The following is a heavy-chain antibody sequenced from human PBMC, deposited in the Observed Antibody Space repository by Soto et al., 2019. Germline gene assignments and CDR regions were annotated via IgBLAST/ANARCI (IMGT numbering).Heavy chain of an antibody. CDR1: GFTFSSRW. D-gene: IGHD6-13*01. V-gene: IGHV3-7*02. J-gene: IGHJ4*02. CDR3: ATHDGPAAAGLVLDF. Sequence: EVHLEESGGGLVQPGGSLRLSCETSGFTFSSRWMTRVRQVPGKGLEWVANIKQDENGKDYVDSVKGRFTISRDNAKNSLYLQMNSLRAEDTAVYYCATHDGPAAAGLVLDFWGQGTLVTVSS. CDR2: IKQDENGK.